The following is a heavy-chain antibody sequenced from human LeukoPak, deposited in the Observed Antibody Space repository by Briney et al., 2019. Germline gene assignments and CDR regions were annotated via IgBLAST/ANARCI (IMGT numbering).Heavy chain of an antibody. CDR2: ISGSGGST. CDR1: GFTFSSYA. CDR3: AKDIGGLMVRGVMRPTPIDYFDY. V-gene: IGHV3-23*01. Sequence: PGGSLRLSCAASGFTFSSYAMSWVRQAPGKGLEWVSAISGSGGSTYYADSVKGRFTISRDNSKNTLYLQMNSLRAEDTAVYYCAKDIGGLMVRGVMRPTPIDYFDYWGQGTLVTVSS. D-gene: IGHD3-10*01. J-gene: IGHJ4*02.